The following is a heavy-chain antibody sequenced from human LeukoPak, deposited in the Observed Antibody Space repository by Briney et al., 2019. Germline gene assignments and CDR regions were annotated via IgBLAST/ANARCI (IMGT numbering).Heavy chain of an antibody. J-gene: IGHJ4*02. CDR2: IIPILGIA. CDR1: GGTFSSYA. V-gene: IGHV1-69*04. CDR3: ARDIVVVVAATPADYFDY. D-gene: IGHD2-15*01. Sequence: SVKVSCKASGGTFSSYAISWVRQAPGQGLEWMGRIIPILGIANYAQKFRGRVTITADKSTSTAYMELSSLRSEDTAVYYCARDIVVVVAATPADYFDYWGQGTLVTVSS.